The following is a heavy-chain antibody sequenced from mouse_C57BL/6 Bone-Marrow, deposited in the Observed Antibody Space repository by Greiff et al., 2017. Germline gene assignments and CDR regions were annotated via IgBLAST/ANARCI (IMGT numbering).Heavy chain of an antibody. D-gene: IGHD1-1*01. Sequence: EVQGVESGGGLVQPGGSMKLSCVASGFTFSNYWMNWVRQSPEKGLEWVAQIRLKSDNYATHYAESVKGRFTISRDDSKSSVYLQMNNLRAEDTGIYYCTGPPGYYGSSYEGFAYWGQGTLVTVSA. CDR1: GFTFSNYW. CDR2: IRLKSDNYAT. J-gene: IGHJ3*01. V-gene: IGHV6-3*01. CDR3: TGPPGYYGSSYEGFAY.